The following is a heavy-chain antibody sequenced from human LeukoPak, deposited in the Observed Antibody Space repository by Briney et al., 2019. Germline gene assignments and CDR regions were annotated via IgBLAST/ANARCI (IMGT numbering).Heavy chain of an antibody. CDR3: AKFALRYCSGGSCHPFDY. V-gene: IGHV3-23*01. Sequence: PGGSLRLSCAASGFTFSSYAMSWVRQAPGQGLEWVSGISGSGGTTYYADSVKGRFTISRDNSKNTLYLQMNSLRAEDTAVYYCAKFALRYCSGGSCHPFDYWGKGTLVTVSS. CDR1: GFTFSSYA. D-gene: IGHD2-15*01. CDR2: ISGSGGTT. J-gene: IGHJ4*02.